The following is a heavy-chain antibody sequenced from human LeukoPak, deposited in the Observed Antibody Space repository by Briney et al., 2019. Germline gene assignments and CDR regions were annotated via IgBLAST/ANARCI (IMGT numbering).Heavy chain of an antibody. D-gene: IGHD2-21*02. J-gene: IGHJ3*02. CDR3: AREVVTANRNAFDI. V-gene: IGHV3-53*01. Sequence: GGSLRLSCAASGFTVSSNYMSWVRQAPGKGLEWVSVIYSGDSTYYADSVKGRFTISRDNSKNTLYLQMNSLRAEDTAVYYCAREVVTANRNAFDIWGQGTMVTVSS. CDR2: IYSGDST. CDR1: GFTVSSNY.